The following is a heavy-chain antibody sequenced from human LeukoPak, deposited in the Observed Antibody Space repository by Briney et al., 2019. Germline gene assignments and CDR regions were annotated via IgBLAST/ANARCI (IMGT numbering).Heavy chain of an antibody. J-gene: IGHJ4*02. CDR2: INPNSGGT. CDR1: VYTLTGYY. D-gene: IGHD3-10*01. Sequence: GASVKVSCKASVYTLTGYYMHWVRQAPGQGLEWMGWINPNSGGTNYAQKFQGRVTMTRDTSISTAYMELSRLRSDDTAVYYCARGGHITMVRGVIIYFDYWGQGTLVTVSS. CDR3: ARGGHITMVRGVIIYFDY. V-gene: IGHV1-2*02.